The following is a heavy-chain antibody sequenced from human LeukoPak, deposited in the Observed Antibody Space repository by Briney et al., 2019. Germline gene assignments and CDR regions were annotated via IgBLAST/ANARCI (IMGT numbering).Heavy chain of an antibody. CDR2: IWYDGSNK. J-gene: IGHJ4*02. Sequence: PGESLRLSCAASGFTFSGFGMHWVRQAPGKGLEWVAVIWYDGSNKYYADSVKGRFTISRDNPKNTLYVQMNSLRAEDTAVYYCARGRGADYGGNSGYFDYWGQGTLVTVSS. CDR3: ARGRGADYGGNSGYFDY. CDR1: GFTFSGFG. D-gene: IGHD4-23*01. V-gene: IGHV3-33*01.